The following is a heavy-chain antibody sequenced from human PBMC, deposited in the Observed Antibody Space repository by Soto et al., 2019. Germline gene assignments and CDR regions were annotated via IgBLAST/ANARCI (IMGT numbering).Heavy chain of an antibody. V-gene: IGHV1-3*01. CDR1: GYTFTSYA. J-gene: IGHJ6*03. D-gene: IGHD3-3*01. CDR3: ARDRDDFWSGYKSYYYYMVV. CDR2: INAGNGNT. Sequence: GASVKVSCKASGYTFTSYAMHWVRQAPGQRLEWMGWINAGNGNTKYSQKFQGRVTITRDTSASTAYMELSSLRSEDTAVYYCARDRDDFWSGYKSYYYYMVVWGKGTTVTVSS.